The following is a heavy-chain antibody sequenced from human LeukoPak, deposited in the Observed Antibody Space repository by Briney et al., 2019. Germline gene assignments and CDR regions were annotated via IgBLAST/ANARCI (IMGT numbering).Heavy chain of an antibody. D-gene: IGHD6-19*01. J-gene: IGHJ6*02. CDR3: ARNSSGYYYYGMDV. Sequence: GGSLRLSCAASGFTVSSNYMSWVRQAPGKGLEWVSVIYSGGSTYYADSVKGRFTISRHNSKNTLYLQMNSLRAEDTAVYYCARNSSGYYYYGMDVWGQRTTVTVSS. CDR1: GFTVSSNY. V-gene: IGHV3-53*04. CDR2: IYSGGST.